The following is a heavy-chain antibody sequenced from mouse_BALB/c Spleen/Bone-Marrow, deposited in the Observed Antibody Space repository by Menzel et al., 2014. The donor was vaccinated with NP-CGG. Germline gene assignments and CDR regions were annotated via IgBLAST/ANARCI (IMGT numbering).Heavy chain of an antibody. Sequence: SGPELGKPGDSVQISCKASGYSFTGYIMNWVTPSVGRSLEWIGAIDRYSGGTSYNQKFRGKATLTVDKSSSTAYMQPTLMTPEASSGHYCVRDHSGSNSLGYWGQCTPVTVS. V-gene: IGHV1-39*01. CDR1: GYSFTGYI. CDR2: IDRYSGGT. D-gene: IGHD1-1*01. CDR3: VRDHSGSNSLGY. J-gene: IGHJ3*01.